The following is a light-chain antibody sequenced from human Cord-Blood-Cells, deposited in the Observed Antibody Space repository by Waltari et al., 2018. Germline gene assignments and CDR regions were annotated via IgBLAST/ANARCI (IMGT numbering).Light chain of an antibody. CDR3: QQRSNWYT. Sequence: EIVLTQSPATLSLSPGERATLSCRASQSCSSYVAWYQQKPGQAPRLLIYDASNRATGIPARFSGSGSGTDFTLTISSLEPEDFAVYYCQQRSNWYTFGQGTKLEIK. V-gene: IGKV3-11*01. CDR1: QSCSSY. J-gene: IGKJ2*01. CDR2: DAS.